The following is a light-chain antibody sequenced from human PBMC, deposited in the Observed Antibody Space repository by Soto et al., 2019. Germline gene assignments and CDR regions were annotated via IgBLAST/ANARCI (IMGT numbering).Light chain of an antibody. Sequence: QSALTQPASVSGSPGQSTTISCTGTSSDVGSYNLVSWYQQHPGKAPKLMIYEVSKRPSGVSNRFSGSKSGNTASLTISGLQAEDEADYYCCSYEGSSRVFGTGTKVTDL. CDR1: SSDVGSYNL. CDR2: EVS. J-gene: IGLJ1*01. CDR3: CSYEGSSRV. V-gene: IGLV2-23*02.